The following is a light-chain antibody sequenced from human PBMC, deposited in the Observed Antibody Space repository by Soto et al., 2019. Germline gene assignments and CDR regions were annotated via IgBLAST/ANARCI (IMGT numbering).Light chain of an antibody. Sequence: EIVLTQSPATLTLSPGERATLSCRASQSVSSRYLAWYLQNPGQAPRLLMYGASSRATGNTDRFSGRGSRTNINLNIMSIDPDDCALDYCRQYNTSHSTFGQVTKVEIK. CDR2: GAS. V-gene: IGKV3-20*01. J-gene: IGKJ1*01. CDR3: RQYNTSHST. CDR1: QSVSSRY.